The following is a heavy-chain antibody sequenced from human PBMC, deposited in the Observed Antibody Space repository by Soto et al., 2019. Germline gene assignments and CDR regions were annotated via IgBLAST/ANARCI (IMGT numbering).Heavy chain of an antibody. V-gene: IGHV3-30*18. D-gene: IGHD3-16*01. CDR1: GFTFNTYG. Sequence: ESGGGVVQPGRSLRLSCAASGFTFNTYGMHWVRQAPGKGLEWVAIISHDGSNKYYADSVKGRFTISRDNSKNSLSLQMDSLRTEDTAIFYLVKEKPPHWDYHPWGQGTLVTVSS. CDR3: VKEKPPHWDYHP. J-gene: IGHJ5*02. CDR2: ISHDGSNK.